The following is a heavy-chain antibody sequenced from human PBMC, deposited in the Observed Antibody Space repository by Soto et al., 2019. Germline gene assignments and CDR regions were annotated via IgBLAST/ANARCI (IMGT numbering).Heavy chain of an antibody. V-gene: IGHV4-30-2*01. CDR3: AREGGPYDILTGYYNGWFDP. CDR1: GGSISSGGYS. J-gene: IGHJ5*01. Sequence: PSETLSLTCAVSGGSISSGGYSWSWIRQPPGKGLEWIGYIYHSGSTYYNPSLKSRVTISVDRSKNQFSLKLSSVTAADTAVYYCAREGGPYDILTGYYNGWFDPWGQGTLVTVSS. D-gene: IGHD3-9*01. CDR2: IYHSGST.